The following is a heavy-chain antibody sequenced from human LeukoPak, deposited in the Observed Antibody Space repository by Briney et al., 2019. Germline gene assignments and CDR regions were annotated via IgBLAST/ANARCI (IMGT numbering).Heavy chain of an antibody. CDR2: INQDGTKK. D-gene: IGHD2-2*01. J-gene: IGHJ4*02. CDR1: RFTFSNYW. Sequence: GGSLRLSCAASRFTFSNYWMTWVRQAPGKGLEWVANINQDGTKKSYVDSVKGRFTISRDNAKNSLHLQMSSLRADDTGVYYCASQPAAADVDYWGQGALVTVSS. V-gene: IGHV3-7*03. CDR3: ASQPAAADVDY.